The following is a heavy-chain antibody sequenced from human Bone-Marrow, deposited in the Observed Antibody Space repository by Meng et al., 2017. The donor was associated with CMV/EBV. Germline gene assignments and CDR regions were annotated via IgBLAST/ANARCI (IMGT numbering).Heavy chain of an antibody. V-gene: IGHV3-23*01. CDR3: ANPYHGPGWYFDY. Sequence: CAAAGLLFRSYGMSWVRQAPGKGLEWVAGISGNGGTTDYKDSVAGRFTISRDNSKNTVYLQMNSLRAEDTAVYYCANPYHGPGWYFDYWGHGTLVTVSS. J-gene: IGHJ4*01. CDR2: ISGNGGTT. D-gene: IGHD2-2*01. CDR1: GLLFRSYG.